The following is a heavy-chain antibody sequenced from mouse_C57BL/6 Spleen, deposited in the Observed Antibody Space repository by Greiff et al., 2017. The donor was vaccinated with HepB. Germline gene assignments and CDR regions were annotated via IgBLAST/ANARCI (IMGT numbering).Heavy chain of an antibody. V-gene: IGHV1-22*01. CDR2: INPNNGGT. J-gene: IGHJ2*01. CDR3: ARPIYYYGSSYGY. Sequence: VQLKESGPELVKPGASVKMSCKASGYTFTDYNMHWVKQSHGKSLEWIGYINPNNGGTSYNQKFKGKATLTVNKSSSTAYMELRSLTSEDSAVYYWARPIYYYGSSYGYWGQGTTLTVSS. CDR1: GYTFTDYN. D-gene: IGHD1-1*01.